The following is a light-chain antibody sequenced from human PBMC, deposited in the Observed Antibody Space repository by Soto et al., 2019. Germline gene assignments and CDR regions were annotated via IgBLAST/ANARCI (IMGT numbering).Light chain of an antibody. CDR1: HNIDIY. J-gene: IGKJ5*01. Sequence: VLTQSPATLSLSPGERATLSCRSSHNIDIYLAWYQQKPGQAPRLLIYDTSNRATGIPARFSGSGSGTDFTHTISSLEPEDFALYYCQQRKNWPPLTFGQGTRLEIK. CDR3: QQRKNWPPLT. CDR2: DTS. V-gene: IGKV3-11*01.